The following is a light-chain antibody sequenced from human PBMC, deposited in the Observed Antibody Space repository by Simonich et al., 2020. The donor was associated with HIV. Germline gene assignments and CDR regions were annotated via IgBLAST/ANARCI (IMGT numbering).Light chain of an antibody. J-gene: IGLJ2*01. Sequence: QSALTQPASVSGSPGQSITISCTGTSSDVGGYNLVSWYQQHPGKAPKLMIYEVSKRPSGFSNRFSGSKSGNTASLTISGLQAEDEADYCCSSYTSSGTFGVVFGGGTKLTVL. CDR1: SSDVGGYNL. CDR3: SSYTSSGTFGVV. V-gene: IGLV2-14*02. CDR2: EVS.